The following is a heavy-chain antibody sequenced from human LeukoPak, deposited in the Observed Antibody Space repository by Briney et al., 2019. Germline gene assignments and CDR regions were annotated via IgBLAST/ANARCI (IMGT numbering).Heavy chain of an antibody. CDR3: ARDSGCSSTSCYFSWFDP. Sequence: GGSLRLSCAASGFTFSSYGMHWVRQAPGKGLEWVAVISYDGSNKYYADSVKGRFTISRDNSKNTLYLQMNSLRAEDTAVYYCARDSGCSSTSCYFSWFDPWGQGTLVTVSS. V-gene: IGHV3-30*03. CDR2: ISYDGSNK. J-gene: IGHJ5*02. D-gene: IGHD2-2*01. CDR1: GFTFSSYG.